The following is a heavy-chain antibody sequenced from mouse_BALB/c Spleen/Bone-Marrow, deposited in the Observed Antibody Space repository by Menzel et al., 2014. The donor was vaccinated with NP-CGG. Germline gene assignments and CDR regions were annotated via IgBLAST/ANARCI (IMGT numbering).Heavy chain of an antibody. J-gene: IGHJ3*01. V-gene: IGHV2-9*02. CDR2: IWGGGST. CDR1: GFSLTSYG. Sequence: VQRVESGLGLVAPSQSLFITCTVSGFSLTSYGVHWVRQPPGKGLEWLGVIWGGGSTNYNSALISRLSISKDNSKSQFFLKINTPQTDDTAMYYCPRERSTMITTHFVFWGQGTRVTVPA. CDR3: PRERSTMITTHFVF. D-gene: IGHD2-4*01.